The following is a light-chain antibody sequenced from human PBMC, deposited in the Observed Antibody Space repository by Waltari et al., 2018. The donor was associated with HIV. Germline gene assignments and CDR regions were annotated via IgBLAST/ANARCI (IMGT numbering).Light chain of an antibody. Sequence: QSALTQPPSASGSLGQSVPISCPGTGSDLGGFDYVSLFQQPPGKVPKLIIYEVTQRPSGVPDRFSGSKSGNTASLTVSGLQADDEADYYCSSYESINNHVVFGGGTSLTVL. CDR2: EVT. CDR3: SSYESINNHVV. CDR1: GSDLGGFDY. V-gene: IGLV2-8*01. J-gene: IGLJ2*01.